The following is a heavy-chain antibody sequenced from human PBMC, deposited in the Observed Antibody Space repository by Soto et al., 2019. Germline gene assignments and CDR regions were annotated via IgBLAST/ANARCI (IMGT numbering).Heavy chain of an antibody. CDR3: ARDRFGTKGMDV. J-gene: IGHJ6*02. Sequence: GGSLRLSCAASGFTFSSYDMHWVRQATGKGLEWVSAIGTAGDTYYPGSVKGRFTISRENAKNSLYLQMNSLRAEDTAVYYCARDRFGTKGMDVWGQGTTGTVSS. CDR1: GFTFSSYD. D-gene: IGHD3-10*01. CDR2: IGTAGDT. V-gene: IGHV3-13*01.